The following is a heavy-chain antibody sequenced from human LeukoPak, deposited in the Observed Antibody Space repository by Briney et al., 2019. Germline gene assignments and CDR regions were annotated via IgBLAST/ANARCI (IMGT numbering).Heavy chain of an antibody. Sequence: ASVKVSCKASGYTFTSYGISWVRQAPGQGLEWMGWISAYNGNTNYAQKLQGRVTMTTDTSTSTAYMELRSLRSDDTAVYYCARVDTAMVEYYFDYWGQGTLVTVSS. D-gene: IGHD5-18*01. CDR3: ARVDTAMVEYYFDY. J-gene: IGHJ4*02. CDR2: ISAYNGNT. V-gene: IGHV1-18*01. CDR1: GYTFTSYG.